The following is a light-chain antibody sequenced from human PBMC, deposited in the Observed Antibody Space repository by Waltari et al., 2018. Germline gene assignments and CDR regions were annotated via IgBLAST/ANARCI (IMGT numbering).Light chain of an antibody. CDR1: SSDVGGYRY. CDR2: EVN. CDR3: SAYRGSDVVV. J-gene: IGLJ2*01. Sequence: QSALTQPASVSGSPGQSITISCTGSSSDVGGYRYVSWYQQYGDKAPKLIIYEVNNRLSGVSSRFSGSKSGNTAFLTISGLQSEDEADYYCSAYRGSDVVVYGGGTKVTVL. V-gene: IGLV2-14*01.